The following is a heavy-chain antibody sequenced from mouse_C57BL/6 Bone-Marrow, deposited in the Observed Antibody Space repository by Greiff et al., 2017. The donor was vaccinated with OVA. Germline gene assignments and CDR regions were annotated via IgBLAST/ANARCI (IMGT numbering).Heavy chain of an antibody. CDR3: AEGNYVGSMAY. V-gene: IGHV1-82*01. Sequence: QVQLQQSGPELVKPGASVKISCKASGYAFSSSWMNWVKQRPGKGLEWIGRIYPGDGDTNYNGKFKGKATLTADKSSSTAYMQLSSLTSDDAAVYFCAEGNYVGSMAYWGQGTSVTVSS. CDR1: GYAFSSSW. D-gene: IGHD2-1*01. J-gene: IGHJ4*01. CDR2: IYPGDGDT.